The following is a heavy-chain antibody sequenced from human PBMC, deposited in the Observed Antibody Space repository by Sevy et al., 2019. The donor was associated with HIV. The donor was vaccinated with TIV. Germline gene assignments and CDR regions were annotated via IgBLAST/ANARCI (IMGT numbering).Heavy chain of an antibody. Sequence: SETLSLTCTVSGGFMSSYYWSWIRQPPGKGLELIGYIYYSGSTNYNPSLKSRVTISVDTSKNQFSLKLSSVTAADTAVYYCARGGGYCSSTSCYGSLDYWGQGSLVTVSS. J-gene: IGHJ4*02. CDR2: IYYSGST. D-gene: IGHD2-2*01. V-gene: IGHV4-59*01. CDR1: GGFMSSYY. CDR3: ARGGGYCSSTSCYGSLDY.